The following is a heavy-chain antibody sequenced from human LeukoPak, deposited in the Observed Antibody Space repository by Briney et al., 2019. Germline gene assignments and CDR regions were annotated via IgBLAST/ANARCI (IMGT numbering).Heavy chain of an antibody. CDR3: ARDGSYAMDV. V-gene: IGHV3-74*01. CDR1: GFTFSSSW. D-gene: IGHD1-26*01. CDR2: INSDGSST. J-gene: IGHJ6*02. Sequence: PGGSQRLSCAASGFTFSSSWMHWVRQAPGKGLVWVSYINSDGSSTTYADSVKGRFTMSRDNAKNTFYLQMNSLRAEDTAVYYCARDGSYAMDVWGQGTTVTVSS.